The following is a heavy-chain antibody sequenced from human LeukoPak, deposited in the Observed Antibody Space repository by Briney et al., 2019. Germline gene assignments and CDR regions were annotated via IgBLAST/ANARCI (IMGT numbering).Heavy chain of an antibody. D-gene: IGHD1-26*01. J-gene: IGHJ4*02. Sequence: GGSLRLSCAASGFTFTSYGMHWVRQAPGKGLEWVAVISYDGSKKYYADSVKGRFTISRDNSKNTLYLQMNSLRGEDTAVYNCASGYYDFDYWGQGTLVTRSS. V-gene: IGHV3-30*03. CDR1: GFTFTSYG. CDR3: ASGYYDFDY. CDR2: ISYDGSKK.